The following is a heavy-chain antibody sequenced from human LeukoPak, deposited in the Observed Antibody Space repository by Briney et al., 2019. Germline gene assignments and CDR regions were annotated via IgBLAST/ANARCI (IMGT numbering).Heavy chain of an antibody. D-gene: IGHD3-22*01. Sequence: GGSLRLSCAASGFSFSTYSMSWVRQAPGKGLEWVSVISDTGATAFYADSVKGRFTISRDNAKNTLNLQMNSLRAEDTAVYYCARDLGQYYDTSDNWFDPWGQGTLVTVSS. CDR3: ARDLGQYYDTSDNWFDP. CDR2: ISDTGATA. V-gene: IGHV3-23*01. J-gene: IGHJ5*02. CDR1: GFSFSTYS.